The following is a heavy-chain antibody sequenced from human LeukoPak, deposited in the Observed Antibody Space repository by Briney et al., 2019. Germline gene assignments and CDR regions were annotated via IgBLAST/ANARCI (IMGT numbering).Heavy chain of an antibody. CDR1: GFTFSNYA. V-gene: IGHV3-23*01. J-gene: IGHJ4*02. D-gene: IGHD6-13*01. CDR2: IGGTGTNT. CDR3: ATYVSPGAVAGFDS. Sequence: PGGSLRLSCEASGFTFSNYAMSWVRQAPGRGLEWVATIGGTGTNTYSADSVKGRFTISRDNSKNTLYLQMSSLRAEDTAVYYCATYVSPGAVAGFDSWGQGILVIVSS.